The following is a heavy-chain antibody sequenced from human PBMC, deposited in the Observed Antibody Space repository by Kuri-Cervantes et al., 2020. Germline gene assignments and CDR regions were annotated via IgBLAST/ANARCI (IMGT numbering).Heavy chain of an antibody. Sequence: GESLKISCAASGFTFSSYGMHWVRQAPGKGLEWVAVISYDGSNKYYADSVKGRFTISRDNSKNSLYLQMNCLRAEDTALYYCAKDILYSSSWSGAFDIWGQGTMVTVSS. CDR2: ISYDGSNK. CDR3: AKDILYSSSWSGAFDI. J-gene: IGHJ3*02. D-gene: IGHD6-13*01. CDR1: GFTFSSYG. V-gene: IGHV3-30*18.